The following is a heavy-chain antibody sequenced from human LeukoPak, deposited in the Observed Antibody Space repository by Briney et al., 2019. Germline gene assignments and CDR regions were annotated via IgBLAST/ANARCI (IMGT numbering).Heavy chain of an antibody. CDR2: IYTSGST. V-gene: IGHV4-61*02. Sequence: SQTLSLTCTVSGGSISSGSYYWSWIRQPAGKELEWIGRIYTSGSTNYNPSLKSRVTISVDTSKNQFSLKLSSVTAADTAVYYCAREVVPAAMTYYYYYYMDVRGKGTTVTVSS. J-gene: IGHJ6*03. CDR1: GGSISSGSYY. CDR3: AREVVPAAMTYYYYYYMDV. D-gene: IGHD2-2*01.